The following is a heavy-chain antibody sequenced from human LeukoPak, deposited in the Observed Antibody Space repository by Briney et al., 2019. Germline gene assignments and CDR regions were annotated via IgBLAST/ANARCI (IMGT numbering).Heavy chain of an antibody. Sequence: GGSLRLSCAASGFTFDDYAIHWVRQAPGKGLEWVSGISWNSGSIGYADSVKGRFTISRDNAKNSLYLQMNSLRPEDTALYYCAKDRGDTAILGFDYWGQGTLVTVSS. J-gene: IGHJ4*02. V-gene: IGHV3-9*01. CDR1: GFTFDDYA. D-gene: IGHD5-18*01. CDR3: AKDRGDTAILGFDY. CDR2: ISWNSGSI.